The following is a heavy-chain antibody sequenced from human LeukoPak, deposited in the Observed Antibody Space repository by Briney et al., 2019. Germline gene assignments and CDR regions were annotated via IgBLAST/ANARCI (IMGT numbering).Heavy chain of an antibody. V-gene: IGHV3-21*01. CDR2: ISSSSSYI. CDR1: GFTFSNYI. CDR3: ARVVVAVQYVMDV. J-gene: IGHJ6*02. Sequence: GGSLRLSCAASGFTFSNYIMNWVRQAPGKGLEWVSSISSSSSYIYYADSVKGRFTISRGNAKNSLYLQMNSLRAEDTAVYYCARVVVAVQYVMDVWGQGTTVTVS. D-gene: IGHD2-15*01.